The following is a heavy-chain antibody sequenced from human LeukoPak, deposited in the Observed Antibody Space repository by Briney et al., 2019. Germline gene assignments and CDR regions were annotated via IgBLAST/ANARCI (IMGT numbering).Heavy chain of an antibody. CDR2: IYSSGTT. CDR3: AREVPAAITVVDV. Sequence: SETLSLTCTVSGGSITIYYWRWIRQPAGKGLDWIGRIYSSGTTNYNPSLKSRVTISVDKSKNQLSLNLTSVTAADTAVYYCAREVPAAITVVDVWGKGTTVTVSS. D-gene: IGHD2-2*01. J-gene: IGHJ6*04. CDR1: GGSITIYY. V-gene: IGHV4-4*07.